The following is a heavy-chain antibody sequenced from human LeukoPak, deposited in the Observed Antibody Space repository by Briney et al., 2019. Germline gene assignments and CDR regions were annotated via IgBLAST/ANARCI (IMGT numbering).Heavy chain of an antibody. CDR1: GFTFSRDW. V-gene: IGHV3-74*01. J-gene: IGHJ4*02. Sequence: GGSLRLSCAASGFTFSRDWMHWVRQAPGRGLGWVSRINADESSTAYADSVKGRFIISRDNAKNTLYLQMNSLSVEEPAVYYCKRGSYYFNSWGQGTLVTVSS. CDR2: INADESST. CDR3: KRGSYYFNS.